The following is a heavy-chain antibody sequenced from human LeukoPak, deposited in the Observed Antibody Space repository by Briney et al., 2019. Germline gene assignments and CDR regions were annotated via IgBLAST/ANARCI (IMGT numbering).Heavy chain of an antibody. CDR2: IYHSGST. J-gene: IGHJ4*02. V-gene: IGHV4-30-2*01. D-gene: IGHD5-24*01. CDR3: ARDRDGYNYWDY. Sequence: SETLSLTCTVSGGSISSGGYYWSWIRQPPGKGLEWIGYIYHSGSTYYNPSLKSRVTISVDRSKNQFSLKLSSVTAADTAVYYCARDRDGYNYWDYWGQGTLVTVSS. CDR1: GGSISSGGYY.